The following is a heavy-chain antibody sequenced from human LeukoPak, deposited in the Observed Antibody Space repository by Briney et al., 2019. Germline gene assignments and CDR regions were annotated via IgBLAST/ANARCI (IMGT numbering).Heavy chain of an antibody. J-gene: IGHJ4*02. CDR3: AREAGTMIIDY. CDR2: IWYDGSNK. Sequence: PGGSLRLSCAASGFTFSSYGMHWVRQAPGKGLEWVAVIWYDGSNKYYADSVKGRFTISRDNSKNTLYLQMNSLRAEDTAVYYCAREAGTMIIDYWGQGTLVTVSS. D-gene: IGHD3-22*01. V-gene: IGHV3-30*19. CDR1: GFTFSSYG.